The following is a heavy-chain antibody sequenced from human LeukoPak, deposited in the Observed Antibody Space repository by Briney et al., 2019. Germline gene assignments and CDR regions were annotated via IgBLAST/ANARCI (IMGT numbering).Heavy chain of an antibody. CDR2: IYPGDSDT. V-gene: IGHV5-51*01. D-gene: IGHD3-10*01. CDR3: ARASGSGTYSAFDY. Sequence: GESLKISCKGSGYSFISYWIGWVRQLPGKGLEWMGAIYPGDSDTRYSPSFQGQVTISADKSISTAYLQWSNLKASDTAMYYCARASGSGTYSAFDYWGQGTLVTVSS. J-gene: IGHJ4*02. CDR1: GYSFISYW.